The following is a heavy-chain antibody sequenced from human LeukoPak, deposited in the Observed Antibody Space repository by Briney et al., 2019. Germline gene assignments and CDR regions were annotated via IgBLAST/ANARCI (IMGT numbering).Heavy chain of an antibody. CDR1: GFSLSTSGVG. D-gene: IGHD3-22*01. J-gene: IGHJ3*02. Sequence: SGPTLVNPTQTLTLTCTFSGFSLSTSGVGVGWIRQPPGKALEWLALIYWDDDKRYSPSLKSRLTITKDTSKNQVVLTMTNMDPVDTATYYCAHSRPRVLDSSGPKAAFDIWGQGTMVTVSS. V-gene: IGHV2-5*02. CDR2: IYWDDDK. CDR3: AHSRPRVLDSSGPKAAFDI.